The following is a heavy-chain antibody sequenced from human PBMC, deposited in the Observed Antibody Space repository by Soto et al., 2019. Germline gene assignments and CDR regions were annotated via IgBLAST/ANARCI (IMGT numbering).Heavy chain of an antibody. CDR2: MNPNSGNT. J-gene: IGHJ6*02. CDR1: GYTFTSYG. CDR3: ARRGYSSSWYYYYYYGMDV. V-gene: IGHV1-8*02. D-gene: IGHD6-13*01. Sequence: ASVKVSCKASGYTFTSYGISWVRQATGQGLEWMGWMNPNSGNTGYAQKFQGRATMTRNTSISTAYMELSSLRSEDTAVYYCARRGYSSSWYYYYYYGMDVWGQGTTVTVSS.